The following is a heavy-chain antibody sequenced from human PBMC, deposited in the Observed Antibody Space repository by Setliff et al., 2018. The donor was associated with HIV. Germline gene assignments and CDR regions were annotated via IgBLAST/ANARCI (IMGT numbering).Heavy chain of an antibody. J-gene: IGHJ5*02. CDR2: ISTYNGNT. Sequence: GASVKVSCKASGYTFTTYAMNWVRQAPGQGPEWMGWISTYNGNTNYAQKLQDRVTLTRDTSATTAYMELNSLRSEDTAVYYCARDVGSVWHNWFDPWGQGTLVTVSS. V-gene: IGHV1-3*04. CDR3: ARDVGSVWHNWFDP. D-gene: IGHD6-19*01. CDR1: GYTFTTYA.